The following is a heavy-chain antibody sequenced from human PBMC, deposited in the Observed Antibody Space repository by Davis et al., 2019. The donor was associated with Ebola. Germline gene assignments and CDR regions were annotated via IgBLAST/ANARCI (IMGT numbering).Heavy chain of an antibody. D-gene: IGHD1-26*01. V-gene: IGHV1-8*02. Sequence: AASVKVSCKASGYTFTGYYMHWVRQAPGQGLEWMGWMNPNSGNTGYAQKFQGRVTMTRNISISIAYMELNSLRSEDTAVYYCARRVGARSGFDYWGQGVPVTVSS. CDR2: MNPNSGNT. CDR1: GYTFTGYY. CDR3: ARRVGARSGFDY. J-gene: IGHJ4*02.